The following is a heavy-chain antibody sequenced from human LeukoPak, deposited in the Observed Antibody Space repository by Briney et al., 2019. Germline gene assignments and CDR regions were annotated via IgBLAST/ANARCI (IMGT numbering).Heavy chain of an antibody. V-gene: IGHV4-4*07. D-gene: IGHD4-23*01. CDR3: AREFSYGSNGRGFDY. Sequence: SETLSLTCTVSSGSISSYYWSWIRQPAGKGLEWIGRILTSGSTNYNPSLRSRVTMSVDTSKNQFSLKLNSMTAADTAVYYCAREFSYGSNGRGFDYWGQGTLVTVSS. CDR1: SGSISSYY. CDR2: ILTSGST. J-gene: IGHJ4*02.